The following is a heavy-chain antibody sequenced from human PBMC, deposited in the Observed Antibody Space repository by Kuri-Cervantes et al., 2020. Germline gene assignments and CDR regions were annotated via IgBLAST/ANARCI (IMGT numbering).Heavy chain of an antibody. D-gene: IGHD3-10*01. V-gene: IGHV3-48*02. J-gene: IGHJ4*02. Sequence: GESLKISCAASGFTFSSYSMNWVRQAPGKGLEWVSYISSSSSTIYYADSVKGRFTISRDNAKNSLYLQMNSLRDEDTAVYYCARSGVRGSGSYYGVDYWGQGTLVTVSS. CDR2: ISSSSSTI. CDR3: ARSGVRGSGSYYGVDY. CDR1: GFTFSSYS.